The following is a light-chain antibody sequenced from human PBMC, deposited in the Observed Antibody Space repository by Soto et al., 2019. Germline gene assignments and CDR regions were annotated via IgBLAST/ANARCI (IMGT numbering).Light chain of an antibody. Sequence: DIQMTQSPSTLSASVGDRVTITCRASQSISNWLAWYQQKPGKAPKLLIYDGSNLESGVPSRFSGSGSGTEFSLTISSLQPDDFATYYCQQYSSHSTFGQGTKWIS. J-gene: IGKJ1*01. CDR3: QQYSSHST. CDR1: QSISNW. V-gene: IGKV1-5*01. CDR2: DGS.